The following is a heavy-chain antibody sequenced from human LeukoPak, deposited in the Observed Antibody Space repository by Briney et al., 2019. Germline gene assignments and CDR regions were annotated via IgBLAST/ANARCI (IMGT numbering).Heavy chain of an antibody. CDR3: AKGQRHYYGMDV. V-gene: IGHV3-43*02. CDR1: GFTFDDYA. CDR2: ISGDGGST. Sequence: GGSLRLSCAASGFTFDDYAMHWVRRAPGKGLEWVSLISGDGGSTYYADSVKGRFTISRDNSKNSLYLQMNSLRTEDTALYYCAKGQRHYYGMDVWGQGTTVTVSS. J-gene: IGHJ6*02.